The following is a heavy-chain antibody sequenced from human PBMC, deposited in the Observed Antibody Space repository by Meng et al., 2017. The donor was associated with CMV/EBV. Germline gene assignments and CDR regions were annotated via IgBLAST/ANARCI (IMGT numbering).Heavy chain of an antibody. J-gene: IGHJ4*02. CDR2: IKSKFDGETT. D-gene: IGHD4-23*01. Sequence: EVQLVESXXGLVKXGGSLRLSCTGSGSGFIFSNLWINWVRQAPGKGLEWVGRIKSKFDGETTDYAAPVKGRFTISRDDSRNTLYLYMNSLKTEDTAVYYCTTDRPRSGGKTHDYWGQGTLVTVSS. CDR3: TTDRPRSGGKTHDY. V-gene: IGHV3-15*01. CDR1: GSGFIFSNLW.